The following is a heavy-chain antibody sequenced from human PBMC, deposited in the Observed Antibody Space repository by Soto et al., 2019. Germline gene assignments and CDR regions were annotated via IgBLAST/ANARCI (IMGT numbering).Heavy chain of an antibody. V-gene: IGHV1-8*01. CDR2: MNPNSGNT. CDR3: ARTSIAVAVIETLDS. Sequence: ASLKVSCKASGYTFTSYDINWVRQATGQGLEWMGWMNPNSGNTGYAQKFQGRVTMTRNTSISTAYMELSSLRSEDTAVYYCARTSIAVAVIETLDSGGQGPLVTVSS. J-gene: IGHJ4*02. CDR1: GYTFTSYD. D-gene: IGHD6-19*01.